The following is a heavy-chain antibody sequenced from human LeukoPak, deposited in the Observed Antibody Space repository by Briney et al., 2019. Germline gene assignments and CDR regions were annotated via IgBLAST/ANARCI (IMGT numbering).Heavy chain of an antibody. Sequence: PGGSLRLSCAASGFTFSTYSMKWVRQAPGKGLEWVSYISDSGAMYYADSVRGRLTISRENAQNSLFLQMNSLRAEDTAVYYCARDGGYRGYDADCWGQGTLVTVSS. CDR1: GFTFSTYS. V-gene: IGHV3-48*01. D-gene: IGHD5-12*01. CDR2: ISDSGAM. CDR3: ARDGGYRGYDADC. J-gene: IGHJ4*02.